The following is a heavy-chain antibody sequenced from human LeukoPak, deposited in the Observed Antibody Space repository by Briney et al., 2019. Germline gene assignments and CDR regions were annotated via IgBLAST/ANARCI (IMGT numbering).Heavy chain of an antibody. CDR1: GFTFSTSW. Sequence: GGSLRLSCVVSGFTFSTSWMTWVRQAPGKGLEWVANINQDGSEKSYVDSVRGRFTISRDNAKNSLFLQMNSLRAEDTAAYYCARASGDYAEGGYWGQGTLVTVSS. D-gene: IGHD4/OR15-4a*01. J-gene: IGHJ4*02. V-gene: IGHV3-7*04. CDR3: ARASGDYAEGGY. CDR2: INQDGSEK.